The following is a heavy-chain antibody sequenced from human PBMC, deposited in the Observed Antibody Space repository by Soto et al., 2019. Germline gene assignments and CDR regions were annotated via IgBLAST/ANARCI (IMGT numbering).Heavy chain of an antibody. J-gene: IGHJ5*02. CDR1: GYIFTSYD. CDR3: ARRQSGSSTRRNWFDP. Sequence: QVQLVQSGAEVKKPGASVKVSCKASGYIFTSYDINWVRQATGQGLEWMGWMNPNSGNTGYAQKFQGRVTMTRNTSISTAYMELSSLRSEDTAVYYCARRQSGSSTRRNWFDPWGQGTLVTVSS. V-gene: IGHV1-8*01. D-gene: IGHD2-2*01. CDR2: MNPNSGNT.